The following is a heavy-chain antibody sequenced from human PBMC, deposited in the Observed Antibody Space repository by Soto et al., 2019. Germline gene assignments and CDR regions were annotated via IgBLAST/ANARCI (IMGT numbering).Heavy chain of an antibody. CDR2: ISGSGRKT. D-gene: IGHD3-16*01. V-gene: IGHV3-23*01. Sequence: GQLLASGGGLVQPGGSLRLSCAASGFTFNTYDMAWVRQAPGKGPEWVSDISGSGRKTNYADSVKGRFTISRDNSKNTLYLQMHTLRADDTAIYYCACLMAAFGGVFDYWGPGTRVTVTS. CDR3: ACLMAAFGGVFDY. CDR1: GFTFNTYD. J-gene: IGHJ4*02.